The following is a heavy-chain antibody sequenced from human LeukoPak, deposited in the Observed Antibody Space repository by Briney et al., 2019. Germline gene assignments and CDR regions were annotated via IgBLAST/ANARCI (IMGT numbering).Heavy chain of an antibody. CDR3: AREVDGYSDY. CDR1: GFTFSSYS. V-gene: IGHV3-21*01. Sequence: GGSLRLSCAASGFTFSSYSMNWVRQAPGKGLEWVSSISSSSSYIYYADSVKGRFTISRDNAKSSLYLQMNSPRAEDTAVYYCAREVDGYSDYWGQGTLVTVSS. CDR2: ISSSSSYI. D-gene: IGHD5-18*01. J-gene: IGHJ4*02.